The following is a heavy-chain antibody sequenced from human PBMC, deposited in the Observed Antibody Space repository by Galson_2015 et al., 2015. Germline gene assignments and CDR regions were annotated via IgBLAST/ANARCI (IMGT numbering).Heavy chain of an antibody. CDR2: ISGSGGST. CDR1: GFTFSSYA. Sequence: SLRLSCAASGFTFSSYAMSWVRQAPGKGLEWVSAISGSGGSTYYADSVKGRFTISRDNSKNTLYLQMNSLRAEDTAVYYCAKSNPSSHYGDYLTRGGDYGMDVWGQGTTVTVSS. D-gene: IGHD4-17*01. J-gene: IGHJ6*02. CDR3: AKSNPSSHYGDYLTRGGDYGMDV. V-gene: IGHV3-23*01.